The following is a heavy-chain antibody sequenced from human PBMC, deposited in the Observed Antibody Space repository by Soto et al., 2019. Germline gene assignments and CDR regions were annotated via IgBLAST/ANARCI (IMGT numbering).Heavy chain of an antibody. V-gene: IGHV3-30*18. Sequence: QVQLVESGGGVVQPGRSLRLSCAASGFTFSSYGMHWVRQAPGKGLEWVAVISYDGSNKYYADSVKGRFTISRDNSKNTPYLQMNSLRAEDTAVYYCAKDEYQLPPTATYGMDVWGQGTTVTVSS. D-gene: IGHD2-2*01. J-gene: IGHJ6*02. CDR2: ISYDGSNK. CDR1: GFTFSSYG. CDR3: AKDEYQLPPTATYGMDV.